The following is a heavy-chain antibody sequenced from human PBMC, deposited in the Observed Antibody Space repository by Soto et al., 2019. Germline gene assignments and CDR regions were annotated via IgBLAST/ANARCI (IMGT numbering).Heavy chain of an antibody. V-gene: IGHV1-2*06. J-gene: IGHJ4*02. CDR3: VRNESTSGIDYFDS. CDR1: GYIFTDYH. D-gene: IGHD5-12*01. CDR2: ISPRSGDT. Sequence: QVQLVQSRGEVKRPGASVKVSCKTSGYIFTDYHVHWVRQAPGQGLEWMGRISPRSGDTRYAQKFQGRVTITKYTSTSSVYMEMNTLRSDDTAIFFCVRNESTSGIDYFDSWGQGTLVTVSS.